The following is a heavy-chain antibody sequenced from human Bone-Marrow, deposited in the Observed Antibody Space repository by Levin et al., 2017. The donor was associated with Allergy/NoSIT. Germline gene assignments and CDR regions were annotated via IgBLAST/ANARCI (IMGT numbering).Heavy chain of an antibody. CDR3: ARDSYAFDI. CDR2: FHTSGST. CDR1: GGSISSSSYY. J-gene: IGHJ3*02. V-gene: IGHV4-39*07. Sequence: SCAVSGGSISSSSYYWGWIRQPPGKGLEWIGCFHTSGSTYYNPSLKGRVTISVDTSKTQLSLKLTSVTAADAAVYYCARDSYAFDIWGQGTMVSVSS.